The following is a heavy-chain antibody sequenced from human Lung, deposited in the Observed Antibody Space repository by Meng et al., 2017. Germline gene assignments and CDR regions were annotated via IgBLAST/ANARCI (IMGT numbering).Heavy chain of an antibody. J-gene: IGHJ4*02. D-gene: IGHD2-2*02. CDR1: GFSLSTSEVA. CDR3: AHTRYCSRSSCYTFDY. CDR2: IYWDDDK. V-gene: IGHV2-5*02. Sequence: QITLKESGPPLVKPTQSLTLTCTSSGFSLSTSEVAVGWIRQPPGKALEWLAVIYWDDDKRYSPSLKSRVTITKDTSKNQVVLTMTNMDSVDTGTYYCAHTRYCSRSSCYTFDYWGQGTLVTVSS.